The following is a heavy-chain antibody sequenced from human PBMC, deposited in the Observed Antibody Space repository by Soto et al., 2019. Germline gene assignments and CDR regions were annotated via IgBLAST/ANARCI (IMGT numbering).Heavy chain of an antibody. CDR2: IYYSGST. Sequence: QVQLQESGPGLVKPSQTLSLTCTVSGGSISSGGYYWSWIRQHPGKGLEWIGYIYYSGSTYYNPSLKSRVTLSVDTSKIQFSLKQSSVTAADTAVYYCAREISYYDSSGYYYVYFDYWGQGTLVTVSS. CDR3: AREISYYDSSGYYYVYFDY. J-gene: IGHJ4*02. D-gene: IGHD3-22*01. V-gene: IGHV4-31*03. CDR1: GGSISSGGYY.